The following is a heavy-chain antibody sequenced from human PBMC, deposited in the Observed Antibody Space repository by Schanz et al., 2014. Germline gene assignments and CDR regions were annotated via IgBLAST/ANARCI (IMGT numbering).Heavy chain of an antibody. CDR1: GGSISGYY. V-gene: IGHV4-34*01. CDR3: ARGKGPRGWFDA. D-gene: IGHD3-10*01. J-gene: IGHJ5*02. CDR2: INHSGVT. Sequence: QVQLQQWGAGLLKPSETLSLTCGVYGGSISGYYWSWIRQPPGKGLEWIGEINHSGVTTYNPFLESRLTILVDMSKHQVYLRMASGTAADTAVYYCARGKGPRGWFDAWGQGTLVTVSS.